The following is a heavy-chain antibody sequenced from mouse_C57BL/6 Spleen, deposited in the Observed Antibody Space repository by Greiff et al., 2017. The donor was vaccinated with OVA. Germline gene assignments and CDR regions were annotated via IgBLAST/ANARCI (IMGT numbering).Heavy chain of an antibody. D-gene: IGHD4-1*01. V-gene: IGHV1-42*01. CDR3: ARELVMDY. CDR1: GYSFTGYY. J-gene: IGHJ4*01. CDR2: INPSTGGT. Sequence: EVKLQESGPELVKPGASVKISCKASGYSFTGYYMNWVKQSPEKSLEWIGEINPSTGGTTYNQKFKAKATLTVDKSSSTAYMQLKSLTSEDSAVYYCARELVMDYWGQGTSVTVSS.